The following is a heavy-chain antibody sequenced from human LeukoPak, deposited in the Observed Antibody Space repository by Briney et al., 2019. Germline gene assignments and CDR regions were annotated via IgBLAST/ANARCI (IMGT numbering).Heavy chain of an antibody. CDR1: GFTFSSYS. CDR2: ISSSSSYI. Sequence: GGSVRLSCAASGFTFSSYSMNWVRQAPGKGLEWVSSISSSSSYIYYADSVKGRFTISRDNAKNSLYLQMNSLRAEDTAVYYCARVAGTSSEPLPDYWGQGTLVTVSS. V-gene: IGHV3-21*01. J-gene: IGHJ4*02. CDR3: ARVAGTSSEPLPDY. D-gene: IGHD6-19*01.